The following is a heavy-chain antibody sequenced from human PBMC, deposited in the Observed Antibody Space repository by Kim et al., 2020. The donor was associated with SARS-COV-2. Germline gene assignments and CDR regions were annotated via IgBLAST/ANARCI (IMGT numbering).Heavy chain of an antibody. Sequence: GGSLRLSCAASGFALRDYTMKWVRQAPGKGLQWVSEISGGSENIYYADSVKGRFIISRDNSKNTLSLQMNSLKAVDTAVYFCVKDRDSYSHWNDYWGQGTLVTVSS. CDR3: VKDRDSYSHWNDY. D-gene: IGHD2-21*01. CDR2: ISGGSENI. V-gene: IGHV3-23*01. CDR1: GFALRDYT. J-gene: IGHJ4*02.